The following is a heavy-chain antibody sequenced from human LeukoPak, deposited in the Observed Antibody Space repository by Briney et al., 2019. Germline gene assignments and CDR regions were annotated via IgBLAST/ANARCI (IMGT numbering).Heavy chain of an antibody. J-gene: IGHJ5*02. Sequence: SETLSLTCTVSGGSISSYYWSWIRQPPGKGLEWFGYIYYSGSTNYNPSLKSRVTISVDTSKNQFSLKLSSVTAADTAVYYCARGVGSSGWFTDNHWFDPWGQGTLVTVSS. CDR3: ARGVGSSGWFTDNHWFDP. V-gene: IGHV4-59*01. CDR1: GGSISSYY. CDR2: IYYSGST. D-gene: IGHD6-19*01.